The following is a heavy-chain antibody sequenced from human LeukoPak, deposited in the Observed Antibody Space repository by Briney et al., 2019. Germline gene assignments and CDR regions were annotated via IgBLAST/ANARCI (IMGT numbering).Heavy chain of an antibody. CDR1: GFTFSSYA. CDR3: ATSITMVRGVIIRVGYYFDY. CDR2: ISGSGGST. Sequence: GGSLRLSCAASGFTFSSYAMSWVRQAPGKGLEWVSAISGSGGSTYYADSVKGRFTISRDNSKNTLYLQMNSLRAEDTAVYYCATSITMVRGVIIRVGYYFDYWGQGTLVTVSS. D-gene: IGHD3-10*01. V-gene: IGHV3-23*01. J-gene: IGHJ4*02.